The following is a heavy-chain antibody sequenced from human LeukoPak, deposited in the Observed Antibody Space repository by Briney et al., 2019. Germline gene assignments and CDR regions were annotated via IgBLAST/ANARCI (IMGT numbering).Heavy chain of an antibody. Sequence: QTGGSLRLSCAASGFTFSSYWMHWVRQAPGKGLVWVSRINTDESSTSYADSVKGRFTISRDNAKNTLYLQMNSLRAKDTAVYYCASGGPIYYFDYWGQGTRVTVSS. J-gene: IGHJ4*02. CDR1: GFTFSSYW. CDR3: ASGGPIYYFDY. V-gene: IGHV3-74*01. D-gene: IGHD2-15*01. CDR2: INTDESST.